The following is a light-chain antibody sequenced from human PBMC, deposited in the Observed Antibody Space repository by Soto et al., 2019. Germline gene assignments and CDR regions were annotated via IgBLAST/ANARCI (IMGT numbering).Light chain of an antibody. CDR3: QQYQSFSYT. Sequence: DIQMTQSPSTLSASVGDRVTITCRASQSISSWLAWYQQKPGKAPKLLIYKASSLDSGVPSRFSGSGSVTGFTLTISSLQPDYFATYYCQQYQSFSYTFGQGTNLEIK. CDR2: KAS. CDR1: QSISSW. J-gene: IGKJ2*01. V-gene: IGKV1-5*03.